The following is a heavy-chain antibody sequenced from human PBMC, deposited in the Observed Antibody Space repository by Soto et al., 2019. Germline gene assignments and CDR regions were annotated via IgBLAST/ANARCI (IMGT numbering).Heavy chain of an antibody. D-gene: IGHD6-13*01. J-gene: IGHJ6*02. V-gene: IGHV1-8*01. CDR2: MNPNSGNT. CDR3: ARVGIAAAGTYYYGMDV. CDR1: GYTFTSYD. Sequence: ASVKVSCKASGYTFTSYDINWVRQATGQGLEWMGWMNPNSGNTGYAQKFQGRVTMTRNTSISTACMELSSLRSEDTAVYYCARVGIAAAGTYYYGMDVWGQGTTVTVSS.